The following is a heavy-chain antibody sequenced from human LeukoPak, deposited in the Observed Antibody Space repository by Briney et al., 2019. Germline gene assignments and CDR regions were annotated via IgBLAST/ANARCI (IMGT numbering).Heavy chain of an antibody. J-gene: IGHJ4*02. D-gene: IGHD6-6*01. Sequence: ASVKVSCKASGYTFTGYYMHWVRQAPGQGLEWMGWINPNSGGTNYAQKFQGRVTMTRDTSISTAYMELSRLRSDDTAMYYCARLGEQLVPGFDYWGQGTLVTVSS. CDR1: GYTFTGYY. V-gene: IGHV1-2*02. CDR2: INPNSGGT. CDR3: ARLGEQLVPGFDY.